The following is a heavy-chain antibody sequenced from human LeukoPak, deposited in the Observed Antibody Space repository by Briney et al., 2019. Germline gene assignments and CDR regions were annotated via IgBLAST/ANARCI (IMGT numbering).Heavy chain of an antibody. CDR2: INPNSSGT. CDR1: GYTFTGYY. D-gene: IGHD6-6*01. CDR3: ARDSEYSSSVDFDY. V-gene: IGHV1-2*02. Sequence: ASVKVSCKASGYTFTGYYMHWVRQAPGQGLEWMGWINPNSSGTNYAQKFQGRVTMTRDTSISTAYMELSRLTFDDTAVYYCARDSEYSSSVDFDYWGQGTLVTVSS. J-gene: IGHJ4*02.